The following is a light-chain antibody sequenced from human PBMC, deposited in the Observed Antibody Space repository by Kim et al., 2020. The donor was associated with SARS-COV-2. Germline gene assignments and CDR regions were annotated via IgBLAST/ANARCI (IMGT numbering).Light chain of an antibody. J-gene: IGLJ3*02. CDR2: RNN. CDR3: SAWNRSVNAWV. Sequence: LTQPPSVSKGLRQTATVTCIGSSDNVGYQGAAWLQQHQGHPPKLLFYRNNNRPSGISERFSASRLGNTASLTISGLQPEDEANCYCSAWNRSVNAWVFGGGTQLTVL. CDR1: SDNVGYQG. V-gene: IGLV10-54*01.